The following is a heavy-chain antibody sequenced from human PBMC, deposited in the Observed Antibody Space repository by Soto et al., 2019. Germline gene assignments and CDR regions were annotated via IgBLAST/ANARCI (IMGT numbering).Heavy chain of an antibody. J-gene: IGHJ3*01. CDR3: ARDTSRPHAYNWNEYDDAFDL. CDR2: ISGGSSTI. V-gene: IGHV3-48*01. CDR1: GFSFKSYA. D-gene: IGHD1-20*01. Sequence: EVQLVESGGGLVQPGGSLRLSCTASGFSFKSYAMNWVRQAPGKGLEWVSSISGGSSTIYYADSVKGRFTISRDNAQRSAHLEQKRLDAEATAVYFGARDTSRPHAYNWNEYDDAFDLWGQATMVAVSS.